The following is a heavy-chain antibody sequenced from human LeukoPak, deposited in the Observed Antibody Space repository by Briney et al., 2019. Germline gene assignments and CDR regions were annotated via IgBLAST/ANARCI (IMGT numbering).Heavy chain of an antibody. CDR1: GFTFSSYS. CDR2: VSSSSSTI. Sequence: GSLRLSCAASGFTFSSYSMNWVRQAPGKGLEWVSYVSSSSSTIYYADSVKGRFTISRDNAKNSLYLQMNSLRAEDTAVYYCARDRPFQDGGYYWGQGTLVTVSP. D-gene: IGHD3-16*01. J-gene: IGHJ4*02. CDR3: ARDRPFQDGGYY. V-gene: IGHV3-48*04.